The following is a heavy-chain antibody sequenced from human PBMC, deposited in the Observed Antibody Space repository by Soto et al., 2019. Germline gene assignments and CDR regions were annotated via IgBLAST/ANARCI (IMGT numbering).Heavy chain of an antibody. CDR3: TGGGASGY. J-gene: IGHJ4*02. Sequence: QVQLVESGGGVVQPGRSLRLSCAVSGFTVSTYGMHWVRQAPGKGLEWVAVISRDGGTKYYADSVKGRFTISRNNSRNTLFMKMKSLRGEDMAFYYCTGGGASGYWGQGTLVTVSS. CDR2: ISRDGGTK. V-gene: IGHV3-30*03. CDR1: GFTVSTYG. D-gene: IGHD2-8*02.